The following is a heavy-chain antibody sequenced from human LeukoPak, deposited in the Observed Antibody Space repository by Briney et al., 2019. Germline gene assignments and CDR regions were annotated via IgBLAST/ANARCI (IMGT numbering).Heavy chain of an antibody. Sequence: GGSLRLSCAVSGFTFSGTWMSWSRQAPGKGLEWVASINSDGSEGYYADVVKGRFTISRDNAKNSLYLQINSLRAEDTAVYYCARSSYSSSSSVWGQGTMVTVSS. CDR2: INSDGSEG. CDR3: ARSSYSSSSSV. J-gene: IGHJ3*01. D-gene: IGHD6-6*01. CDR1: GFTFSGTW. V-gene: IGHV3-7*03.